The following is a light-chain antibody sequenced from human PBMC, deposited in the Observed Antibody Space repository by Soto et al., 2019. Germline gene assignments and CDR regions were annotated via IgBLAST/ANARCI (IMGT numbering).Light chain of an antibody. CDR1: SSNIGAGYD. Sequence: QSVLTQPPSVSGAPGQRVTISCTGTSSNIGAGYDVHWYQQLPGTAPKLLIYGNSNRPSGVPDRFSGSKSGTSASLAITGLQAEDEADYYCQSYDGSLSGGVFGGGTKLTVL. J-gene: IGLJ3*02. CDR3: QSYDGSLSGGV. CDR2: GNS. V-gene: IGLV1-40*01.